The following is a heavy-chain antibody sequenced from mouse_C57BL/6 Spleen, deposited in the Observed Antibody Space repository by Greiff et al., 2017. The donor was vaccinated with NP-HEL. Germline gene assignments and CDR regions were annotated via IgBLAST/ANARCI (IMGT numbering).Heavy chain of an antibody. D-gene: IGHD2-1*01. CDR1: GFNIKDYY. J-gene: IGHJ2*01. CDR3: TTPGYYGNYFDY. Sequence: VQLQQSGAELVRPGAAVKLSCTASGFNIKDYYMHWVKQRPEQGLEWIGRIDPEDGDTEYAPKFQGKATMSADTSSNTAYLQLSSLTSEDTAVYYCTTPGYYGNYFDYWGQGTTLTVSS. V-gene: IGHV14-1*01. CDR2: IDPEDGDT.